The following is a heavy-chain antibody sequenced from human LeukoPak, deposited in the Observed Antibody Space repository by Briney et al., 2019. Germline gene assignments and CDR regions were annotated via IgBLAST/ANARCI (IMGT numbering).Heavy chain of an antibody. J-gene: IGHJ4*02. CDR3: ARGYDSSGYCDY. D-gene: IGHD3-22*01. CDR2: IWNHGNGE. V-gene: IGHV3-33*01. Sequence: GGSLRLSCAASRFTFSNFGMHWVRQAPGKGLEWAAGIWNHGNGEYYADSVKGRFTISRDNSKNTLYLQMNSLRAEDTAVYYCARGYDSSGYCDYWGQGTLVTVSS. CDR1: RFTFSNFG.